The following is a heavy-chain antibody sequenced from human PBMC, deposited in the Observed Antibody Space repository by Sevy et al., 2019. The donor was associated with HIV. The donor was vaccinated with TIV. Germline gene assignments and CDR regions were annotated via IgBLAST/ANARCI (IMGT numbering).Heavy chain of an antibody. CDR2: LDYSGST. J-gene: IGHJ6*02. CDR1: GCSISSYY. D-gene: IGHD2-2*01. CDR3: ARAGGSTDWGMDV. V-gene: IGHV4-59*13. Sequence: SQTLSLTCTVSGCSISSYYWIWIRQPPGKGLEWIGYLDYSGSTNYNPSLKGRVSISVDTSKNPISLKMTSVTAADTAVYYGARAGGSTDWGMDVWGQGTTVTVSS.